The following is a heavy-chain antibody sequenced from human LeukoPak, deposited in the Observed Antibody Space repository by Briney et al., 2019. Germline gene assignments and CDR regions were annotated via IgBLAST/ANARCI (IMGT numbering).Heavy chain of an antibody. CDR2: ISSSSSYI. D-gene: IGHD3-9*01. CDR1: GFTFSSYS. Sequence: PGGSLRLSYAASGFTFSSYSMNWVRQAPGKGLEWVSSISSSSSYIYYADSVKGRFTISRDNAKNPLYLQMNSLRAEDTAVYYCARDGPKDGRYFDWLLSAGLVPNYYYYYMDVWGKGTTVTVSS. J-gene: IGHJ6*03. V-gene: IGHV3-21*01. CDR3: ARDGPKDGRYFDWLLSAGLVPNYYYYYMDV.